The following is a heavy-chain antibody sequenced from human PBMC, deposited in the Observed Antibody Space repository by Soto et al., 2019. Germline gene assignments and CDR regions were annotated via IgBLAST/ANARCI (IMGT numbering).Heavy chain of an antibody. V-gene: IGHV4-59*01. D-gene: IGHD4-17*01. Sequence: SETRSLTCTVSGGSISSYYWSWIRQPPGKGLEWIGYIYYSGSTNYNPSLKSRVTISVDTSKNQFSLKLSSVTAADTAVYYCARESPGDYGAYYYYYMDVWGKGTTVTVSS. J-gene: IGHJ6*03. CDR3: ARESPGDYGAYYYYYMDV. CDR1: GGSISSYY. CDR2: IYYSGST.